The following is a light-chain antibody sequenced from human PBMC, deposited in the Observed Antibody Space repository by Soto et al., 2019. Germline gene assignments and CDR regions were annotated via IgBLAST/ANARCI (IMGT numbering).Light chain of an antibody. CDR2: DAS. V-gene: IGKV3-11*01. CDR1: QSINRH. J-gene: IGKJ4*01. CDR3: QQHINWPLT. Sequence: EIVLAQSPATRSCSRGERATLSCSASQSINRHLAWYRQKPGQAPRLLIYDASNRATGIPARFSGSGSGTDFTLTISSLEPEDFGVYYCQQHINWPLTFGGGTKVDNK.